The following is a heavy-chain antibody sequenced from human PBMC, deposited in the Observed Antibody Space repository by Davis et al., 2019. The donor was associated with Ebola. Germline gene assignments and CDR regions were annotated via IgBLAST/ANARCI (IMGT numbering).Heavy chain of an antibody. Sequence: ASVKVSCKASGYTFTGYYMHWVRQAPGQGLEWMGIINPSGGSTSYAQKFQGRVTMTRDTSTSTVYMELSSLRSEDTAVYYCARAGVEEYPGIAAAGIGYWGQGTLVTVSS. J-gene: IGHJ4*02. CDR3: ARAGVEEYPGIAAAGIGY. V-gene: IGHV1-46*01. CDR1: GYTFTGYY. D-gene: IGHD6-13*01. CDR2: INPSGGST.